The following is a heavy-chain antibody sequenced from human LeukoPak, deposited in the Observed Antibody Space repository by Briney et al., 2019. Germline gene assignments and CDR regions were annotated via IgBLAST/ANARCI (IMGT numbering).Heavy chain of an antibody. V-gene: IGHV1-18*01. D-gene: IGHD3-10*01. CDR2: INPYNSNT. J-gene: IGHJ5*02. CDR1: GYTFTSYG. CDR3: ARARRSGGITLIRGVKDRGWFDA. Sequence: ASVKVSCKASGYTFTSYGISWVRQAPGQGLEWMGWINPYNSNTYYAQNLQGRVTMTTDTSTSTTYMELRSLRSDDTAVYYCARARRSGGITLIRGVKDRGWFDAWGQGTLVTVSS.